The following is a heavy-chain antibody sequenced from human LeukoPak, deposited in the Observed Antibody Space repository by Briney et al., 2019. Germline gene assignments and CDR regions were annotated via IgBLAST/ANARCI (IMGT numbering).Heavy chain of an antibody. CDR1: GGSISSGGYS. D-gene: IGHD6-13*01. CDR2: IYYSGSA. CDR3: ARDASSSLFTGFDY. V-gene: IGHV4-30-4*07. Sequence: SETLSLTCAVSGGSISSGGYSWSWIRQPPGKGLEWIGYIYYSGSAYYNPSLKSRVTISVDTSKNQFSLKLSSVTAADTAVYYCARDASSSLFTGFDYWGQGTLVTVSS. J-gene: IGHJ4*02.